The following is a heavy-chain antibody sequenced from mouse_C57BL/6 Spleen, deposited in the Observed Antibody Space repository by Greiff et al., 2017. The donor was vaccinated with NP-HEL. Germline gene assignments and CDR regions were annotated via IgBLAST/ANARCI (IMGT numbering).Heavy chain of an antibody. Sequence: VQRVESGPELVKPGASVKISCKASGYAFSSSWMNWVKQRPGKGLEWIGRIYPGDGDTNYNGKFKVKATLTADKSSSTAYMQLSSLTSEDSAVYFCARWHYGSSYDAMDYWGQGTSVTVAS. CDR2: IYPGDGDT. CDR1: GYAFSSSW. V-gene: IGHV1-82*01. CDR3: ARWHYGSSYDAMDY. J-gene: IGHJ4*01. D-gene: IGHD1-1*01.